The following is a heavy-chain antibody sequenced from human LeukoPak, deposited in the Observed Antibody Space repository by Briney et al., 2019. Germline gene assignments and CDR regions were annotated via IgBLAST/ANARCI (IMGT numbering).Heavy chain of an antibody. CDR2: VNPSGGST. V-gene: IGHV1-46*01. CDR3: ARGNYQLLWARGAYYYYGMDV. CDR1: GYTFTSYY. Sequence: ASVKVPCKASGYTFTSYYMHWVRQAPGQGLVWMGIVNPSGGSTSYAQKFQGRVTMTRDTSTSTVYMELSSLRSEDTAVYYCARGNYQLLWARGAYYYYGMDVWGQGTTVTVSS. J-gene: IGHJ6*02. D-gene: IGHD2-2*01.